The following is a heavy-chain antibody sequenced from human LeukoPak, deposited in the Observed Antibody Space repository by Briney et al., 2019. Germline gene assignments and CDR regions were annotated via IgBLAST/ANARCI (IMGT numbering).Heavy chain of an antibody. CDR2: INHSGCT. J-gene: IGHJ5*02. Sequence: AETLSLTRAVYGGPFSGYYWSWIRQPPPKALEWIGEINHSGCTNDNPSLKSRVTISVDTSENQFSLTLGCVTAPHTAVYYWARSRLHYDFWSGYYTPNWFDPWGQGTLVTVSS. CDR1: GGPFSGYY. V-gene: IGHV4-34*01. D-gene: IGHD3-3*01. CDR3: ARSRLHYDFWSGYYTPNWFDP.